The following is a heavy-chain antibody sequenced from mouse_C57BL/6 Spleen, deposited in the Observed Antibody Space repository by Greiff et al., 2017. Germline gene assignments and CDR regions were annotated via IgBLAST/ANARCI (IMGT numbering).Heavy chain of an antibody. Sequence: QVQLQQSGAELVMPGASVKLSCKASGYTFTSYWMHLVKQRPGQGLEWIGEIDPSASYTNYNQKFKGKSTLTLDKTSSTAYMQLSSLTSEDSAVYYCARKGTAQATWGFAYWGQGTLVTVSA. CDR2: IDPSASYT. J-gene: IGHJ3*01. CDR1: GYTFTSYW. D-gene: IGHD3-1*01. CDR3: ARKGTAQATWGFAY. V-gene: IGHV1-69*01.